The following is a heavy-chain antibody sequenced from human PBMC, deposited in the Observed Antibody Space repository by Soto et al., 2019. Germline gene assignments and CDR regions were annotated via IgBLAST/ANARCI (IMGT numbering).Heavy chain of an antibody. CDR2: INHSGST. CDR3: ARDGRQFEETVTTVGAFDI. J-gene: IGHJ3*02. Sequence: QVQLQQWGAGLLKPSETLSLTCAVYGGSFSGYYWSWIRQPPGKGLEWIGEINHSGSTNYNPSLKGRVTILVVTAKNQFSLKLSSVTAADTAVYYCARDGRQFEETVTTVGAFDIWGQGTMVTVSS. CDR1: GGSFSGYY. D-gene: IGHD4-17*01. V-gene: IGHV4-34*01.